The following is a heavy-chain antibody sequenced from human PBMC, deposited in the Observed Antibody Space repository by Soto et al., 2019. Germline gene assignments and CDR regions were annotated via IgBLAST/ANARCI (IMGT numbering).Heavy chain of an antibody. Sequence: SETLSLTCSVSSGSISSSDYYWSLIRQPPGKGLEWIGFISYSGSTYYSTSLKSRVTISVDTSKNQFSLKLTSVTAADTAVYYCARDKITGLFDYWGQGTLVTVSS. CDR3: ARDKITGLFDY. D-gene: IGHD2-8*02. V-gene: IGHV4-30-4*01. J-gene: IGHJ4*02. CDR2: ISYSGST. CDR1: SGSISSSDYY.